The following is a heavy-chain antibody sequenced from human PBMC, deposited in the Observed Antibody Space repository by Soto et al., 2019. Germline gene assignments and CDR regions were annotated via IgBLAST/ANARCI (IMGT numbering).Heavy chain of an antibody. CDR1: GFTFSDHY. V-gene: IGHV3-72*01. CDR2: SRDKPNSYTT. CDR3: ARALKSYSSFDY. Sequence: GESLKISCAASGFTFSDHYMDWVRQAPGKGLEWVGRSRDKPNSYTTEYAASVKGRFTISRDESKNSLYLQMNSLKTEDTAVYYCARALKSYSSFDYWGQGMLVTVSS. J-gene: IGHJ4*02. D-gene: IGHD1-26*01.